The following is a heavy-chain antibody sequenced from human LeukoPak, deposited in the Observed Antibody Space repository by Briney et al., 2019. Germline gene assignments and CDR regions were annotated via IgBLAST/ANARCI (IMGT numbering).Heavy chain of an antibody. J-gene: IGHJ3*01. D-gene: IGHD3-16*02. V-gene: IGHV1-69*04. Sequence: SVKVSCKASGDNFSSYVITWVRQAPGQGLEWMGRIIPTLDVANFAQKFKGRVTITADKSTNTAHLELSSLRSEDTAVYYCTREGVYSPDPTSYHRLPFDFWGEGTVVIVSS. CDR1: GDNFSSYV. CDR3: TREGVYSPDPTSYHRLPFDF. CDR2: IIPTLDVA.